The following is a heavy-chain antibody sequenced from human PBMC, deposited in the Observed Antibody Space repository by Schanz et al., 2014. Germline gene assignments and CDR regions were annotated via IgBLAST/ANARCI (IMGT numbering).Heavy chain of an antibody. J-gene: IGHJ3*02. CDR2: ISVYHGHA. CDR3: VTEKRMESGTWAKAFDI. Sequence: QLMQSGSEVRKPGASVKVSCKASGYTFTSYDINWVRQATGQGLEWMGWISVYHGHANYAEKVHGRVTMTTDTSTSTAYMELSSLRSDDTAMYYCVTEKRMESGTWAKAFDIWGQGTWVTVSS. CDR1: GYTFTSYD. D-gene: IGHD3-3*01. V-gene: IGHV1-18*01.